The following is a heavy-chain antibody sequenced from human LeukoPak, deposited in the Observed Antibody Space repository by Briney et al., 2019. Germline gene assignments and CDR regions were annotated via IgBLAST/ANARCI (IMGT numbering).Heavy chain of an antibody. Sequence: PGGSLRLSCAASGFTFSSYWMSWVRQAPGKGLEWVANIKQDGSEKYYVDSVKGRFTISRDNAKNSLYLQMNSLRAEDTAVYYCARGGVDIVATMNFDYWGQGTLVTVSS. CDR2: IKQDGSEK. CDR3: ARGGVDIVATMNFDY. D-gene: IGHD5-12*01. J-gene: IGHJ4*02. V-gene: IGHV3-7*01. CDR1: GFTFSSYW.